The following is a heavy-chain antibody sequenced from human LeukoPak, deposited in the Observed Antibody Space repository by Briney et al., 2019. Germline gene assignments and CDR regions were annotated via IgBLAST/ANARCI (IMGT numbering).Heavy chain of an antibody. Sequence: PSETLSLACTVSGASFSDTTYYWAWIRQPRGKGLEWIGSIYFSETKYNPSLKSRVTISGDTSKNQFSLKLSSVTAADTAVYYCASPSKLVISRGGFDIWGQGTMVTVSA. D-gene: IGHD3-22*01. V-gene: IGHV4-39*01. CDR1: GASFSDTTYY. J-gene: IGHJ3*02. CDR2: IYFSET. CDR3: ASPSKLVISRGGFDI.